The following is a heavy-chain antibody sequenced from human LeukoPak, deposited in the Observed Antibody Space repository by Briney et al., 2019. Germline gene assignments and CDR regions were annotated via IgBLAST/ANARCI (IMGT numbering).Heavy chain of an antibody. Sequence: GGSLRLSCAASGFTFSSYSMNWVRQAPGKGLEWVSSISSSSSYIYYADSVKGRFTISRDNAKNSLYLQMNSLRAEDTAVYYCARDGGSSGWYGYWGQGTLVTVSS. J-gene: IGHJ4*02. CDR3: ARDGGSSGWYGY. D-gene: IGHD6-19*01. V-gene: IGHV3-21*01. CDR2: ISSSSSYI. CDR1: GFTFSSYS.